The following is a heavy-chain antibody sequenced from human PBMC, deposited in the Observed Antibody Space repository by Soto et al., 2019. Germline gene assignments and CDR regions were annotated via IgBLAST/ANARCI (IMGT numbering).Heavy chain of an antibody. CDR1: GFTFSSYG. V-gene: IGHV3-30*18. J-gene: IGHJ3*02. D-gene: IGHD5-18*01. CDR2: ISYDGSNK. Sequence: QVQLVESGGGVVQPGRSLRLSCAASGFTFSSYGMHWVRQAPGKGLEWVAVISYDGSNKYYVDSVKGRFTISRDNSKNTLYLQMNSLRAEDTAVYYCAKFVGLTATDAFDIWGQGTMVTVSS. CDR3: AKFVGLTATDAFDI.